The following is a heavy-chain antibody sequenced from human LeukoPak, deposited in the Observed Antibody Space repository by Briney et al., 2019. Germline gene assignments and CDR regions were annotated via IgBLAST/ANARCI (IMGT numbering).Heavy chain of an antibody. CDR1: GGTFSSYA. J-gene: IGHJ4*02. D-gene: IGHD6-13*01. Sequence: SVKVSCKASGGTFSSYAISWVRQAPGQGLEWMGGIIPIFGTANYAQKFQGRATITADKSTSTTYMELSSLRFEDTAVYYCARVAAGTVDYWGQGTLVTVSS. CDR2: IIPIFGTA. CDR3: ARVAAGTVDY. V-gene: IGHV1-69*06.